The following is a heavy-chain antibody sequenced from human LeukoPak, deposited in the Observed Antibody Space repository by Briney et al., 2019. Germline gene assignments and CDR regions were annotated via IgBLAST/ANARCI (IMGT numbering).Heavy chain of an antibody. D-gene: IGHD5-24*01. Sequence: GGSLRLSCVASGFTFSSYAMGWVRQAPGKRPEWVSSLTDSGGTTYYVDSVKGRFTISRDNSKNTLYLHVNSLRAEDTAMYYCAKKRDAFDIWGQGTVVAVSS. CDR2: LTDSGGTT. CDR1: GFTFSSYA. V-gene: IGHV3-23*01. CDR3: AKKRDAFDI. J-gene: IGHJ3*02.